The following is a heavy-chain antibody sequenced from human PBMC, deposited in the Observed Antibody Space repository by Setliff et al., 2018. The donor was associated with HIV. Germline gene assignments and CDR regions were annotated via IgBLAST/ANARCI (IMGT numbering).Heavy chain of an antibody. J-gene: IGHJ3*02. CDR2: IHYSGSS. CDR3: ASISGSGTGQWDAAFDI. CDR1: GGSITGHY. D-gene: IGHD3-10*01. Sequence: SETLSLTCTVSGGSITGHYWSWIRQPPGKGLEWIGYIHYSGSSNYNPSLKSRVSISLDTSKKQVSLKLTSATAADTAVYYCASISGSGTGQWDAAFDIWGQGTRVTVSS. V-gene: IGHV4-59*11.